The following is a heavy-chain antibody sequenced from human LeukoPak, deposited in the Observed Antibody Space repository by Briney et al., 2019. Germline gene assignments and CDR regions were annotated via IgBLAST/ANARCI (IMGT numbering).Heavy chain of an antibody. CDR2: ISYDGSNK. CDR1: GFTFSSYS. CDR3: ARGGYGDSPFDY. V-gene: IGHV3-30*03. Sequence: GGSLRLSCAASGFTFSSYSMNWVRQAPGKGLEWVAVISYDGSNKYYADSVKGRFTISRDNSKNTLYLQMNSLSAEDTAVYYCARGGYGDSPFDYWGQGTLVTVSS. D-gene: IGHD4-17*01. J-gene: IGHJ4*02.